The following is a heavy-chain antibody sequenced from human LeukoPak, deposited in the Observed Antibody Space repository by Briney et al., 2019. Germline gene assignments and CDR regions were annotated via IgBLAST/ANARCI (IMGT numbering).Heavy chain of an antibody. CDR2: INDSGST. Sequence: PSETLSLTCAVYGGSFSGYCWSWIRQPPGKGLEWIGEINDSGSTKYNPSLKSRVTISVDTSKNQFSLKLSSVTAADTAVYYCARQRVVITFGGVIAHAGYDYWGQGTLVTVSS. CDR3: ARQRVVITFGGVIAHAGYDY. CDR1: GGSFSGYC. V-gene: IGHV4-34*01. D-gene: IGHD3-16*02. J-gene: IGHJ4*02.